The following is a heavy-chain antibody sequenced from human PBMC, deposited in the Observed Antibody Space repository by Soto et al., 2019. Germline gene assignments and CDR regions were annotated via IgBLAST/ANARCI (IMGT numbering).Heavy chain of an antibody. J-gene: IGHJ4*02. CDR3: AREGISYYDSSGYNY. CDR2: IYYSGST. CDR1: GGSISSYY. V-gene: IGHV4-59*01. D-gene: IGHD3-22*01. Sequence: SETLSLTCTVSGGSISSYYWSWIRQPPGKGLEWIGYIYYSGSTNYNPSLKSRVTISVDTSKNQFSLKLSSVTAADTAVYYCAREGISYYDSSGYNYWGQGTLVTVSS.